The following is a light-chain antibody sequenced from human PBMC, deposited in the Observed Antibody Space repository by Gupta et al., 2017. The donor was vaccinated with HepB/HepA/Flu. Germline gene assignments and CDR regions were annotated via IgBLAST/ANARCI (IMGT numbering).Light chain of an antibody. Sequence: SYELTQPPSVSVAQGQTATITCGVSNIGRPNVHWYQQKPGQAPVLDIYRGRDGDSGIPERCSGSKSASTATLTIRRGKGGDEDDYDWQQGDSDTVLFGGGTKLTVL. V-gene: IGLV3-9*01. CDR3: QQGDSDTVL. J-gene: IGLJ2*01. CDR1: NIGRPN. CDR2: RGR.